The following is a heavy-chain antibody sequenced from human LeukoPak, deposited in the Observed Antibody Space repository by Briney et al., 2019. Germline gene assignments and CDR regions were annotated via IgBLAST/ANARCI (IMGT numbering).Heavy chain of an antibody. Sequence: SETLSLTCTVSGGSIRSSSHYWGWIRQPPGEGLEWIGIIYHSGTTYYNASLKSRVTISVDTSKNQFSLKVTSVTAADTAVYYCARAVGYYFDSSGPSKAFDYWGQGTLVTVSS. CDR1: GGSIRSSSHY. CDR2: IYHSGTT. CDR3: ARAVGYYFDSSGPSKAFDY. V-gene: IGHV4-39*07. J-gene: IGHJ4*02. D-gene: IGHD3-22*01.